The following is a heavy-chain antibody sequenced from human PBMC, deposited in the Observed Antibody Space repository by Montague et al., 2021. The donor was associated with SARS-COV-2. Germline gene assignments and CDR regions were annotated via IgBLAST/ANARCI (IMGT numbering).Heavy chain of an antibody. J-gene: IGHJ4*02. D-gene: IGHD3-9*01. CDR1: GFSLSTSGMC. V-gene: IGHV2-70*01. Sequence: VLVKPTQTLTLTCTFSGFSLSTSGMCVSWIRQPPGKALEWLALIGWDDDKYYSTSLKTRLTISKDTSKNQVVLTMTNMDPVDTATYYCARIPYDILTGYYSGFDYWGQGTLVTVSS. CDR2: IGWDDDK. CDR3: ARIPYDILTGYYSGFDY.